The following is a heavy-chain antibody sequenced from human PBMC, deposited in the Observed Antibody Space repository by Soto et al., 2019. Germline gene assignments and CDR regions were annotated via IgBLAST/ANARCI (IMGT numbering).Heavy chain of an antibody. J-gene: IGHJ6*02. CDR2: ISYDESIR. Sequence: VGSLRLSCAASGFTFSAYGVHWVRQAAGKGLEWLAVISYDESIRYYAESVKGRFTISRDNSKDTLYLHMNSLRAEDTAVYYCAKGSRPAPYYYYAMDVWGQGTTVTVSS. V-gene: IGHV3-30*18. CDR3: AKGSRPAPYYYYAMDV. CDR1: GFTFSAYG.